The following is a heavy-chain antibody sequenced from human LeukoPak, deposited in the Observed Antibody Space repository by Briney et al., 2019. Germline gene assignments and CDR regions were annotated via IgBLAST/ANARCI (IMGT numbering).Heavy chain of an antibody. CDR3: ARGPDTVWGPL. J-gene: IGHJ4*02. D-gene: IGHD5-18*01. Sequence: GRFTISRDNAKNSLYLQMNSLRAEDTAVYYCARGPDTVWGPLRGQGTLVTVSS. V-gene: IGHV3-11*06.